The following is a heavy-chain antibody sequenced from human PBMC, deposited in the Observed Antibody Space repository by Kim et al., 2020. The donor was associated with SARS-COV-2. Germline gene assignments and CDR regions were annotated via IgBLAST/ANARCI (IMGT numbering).Heavy chain of an antibody. Sequence: SETLSLTCTVSGAPISSYYWVWVRQPPGKGLEWMATFFKSGSTSSNPSLKSRVTISADTSNHQFSLQLRSVTAADTAVYYCASWDYSDNAGLVLWGQGTLVTVSS. D-gene: IGHD4-4*01. CDR2: FFKSGST. CDR3: ASWDYSDNAGLVL. V-gene: IGHV4-59*13. J-gene: IGHJ4*02. CDR1: GAPISSYY.